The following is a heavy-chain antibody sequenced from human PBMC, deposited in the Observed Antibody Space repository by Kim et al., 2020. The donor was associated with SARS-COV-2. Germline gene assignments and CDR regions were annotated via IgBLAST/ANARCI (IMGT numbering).Heavy chain of an antibody. CDR2: IIPIFGTA. J-gene: IGHJ4*02. D-gene: IGHD4-17*01. CDR1: GGTFSSYA. Sequence: SVKVSCKASGGTFSSYAISWVRQAPGQGLEWMGGIIPIFGTANYAQKFQGRVTITADESTSTAYMELSSLRSEDTAVYYCARSEGGRNYGDYLFDYWGQGTLVTVSS. V-gene: IGHV1-69*13. CDR3: ARSEGGRNYGDYLFDY.